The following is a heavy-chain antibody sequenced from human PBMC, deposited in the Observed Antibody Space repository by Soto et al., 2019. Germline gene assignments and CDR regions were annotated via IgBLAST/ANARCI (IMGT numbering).Heavy chain of an antibody. Sequence: SETLSLTCTVSGGSISTNNFYWGWFRQPPQKGLAWIGSIYHSGSTYYNPSLKSRVTISVDTSKNQFSLKLSSVTAADTAVYYCARDPFTLVRGVIPYLDYWGQGTPVTVSS. CDR1: GGSISTNNFY. D-gene: IGHD3-10*01. CDR3: ARDPFTLVRGVIPYLDY. CDR2: IYHSGST. J-gene: IGHJ4*02. V-gene: IGHV4-39*02.